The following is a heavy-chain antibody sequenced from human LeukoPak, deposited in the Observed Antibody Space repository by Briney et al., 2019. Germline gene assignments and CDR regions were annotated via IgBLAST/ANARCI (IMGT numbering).Heavy chain of an antibody. CDR2: ISGDARST. V-gene: IGHV3-74*01. D-gene: IGHD3-10*01. CDR1: GFTFSSYW. CDR3: AGYGSGSYSYS. Sequence: GGSLRLSCAASGFTFSSYWMHWVRHAPGKGLVWVSRISGDARSTSYADSVKGRFTISRDNANNTLYLQMNSLRAEDTAVYYCAGYGSGSYSYSWGQGTLVTVSS. J-gene: IGHJ4*02.